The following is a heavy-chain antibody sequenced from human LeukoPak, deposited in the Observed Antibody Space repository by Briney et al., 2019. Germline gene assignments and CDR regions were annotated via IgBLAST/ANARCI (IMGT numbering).Heavy chain of an antibody. CDR3: ASSGSYYRLTAYYYMDV. J-gene: IGHJ6*03. D-gene: IGHD1-26*01. CDR1: GGSISSYY. Sequence: KTSETLSLTCTVSGGSISSYYWSWIRQPAGKGLEWIGRIYTSGSTNYNPSLKSRVTISVDTSKNQFSLKLSSVTAADTAVYYCASSGSYYRLTAYYYMDVWGKGSTVTVSS. V-gene: IGHV4-4*07. CDR2: IYTSGST.